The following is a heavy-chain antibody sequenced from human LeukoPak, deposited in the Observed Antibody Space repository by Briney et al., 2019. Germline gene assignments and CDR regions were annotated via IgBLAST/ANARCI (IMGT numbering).Heavy chain of an antibody. J-gene: IGHJ6*02. CDR1: GFTFSGST. D-gene: IGHD2-15*01. Sequence: PGGSLRLSCAASGFTFSGSTMHWVRQASGKGLEWVGRIRSKVNSYATVYAASVQGRFTISRDDSKNTAYLQMNSLKTEDTAVYYCTRGPPVPNEDTVVWGQGTTVTVS. CDR2: IRSKVNSYAT. V-gene: IGHV3-73*01. CDR3: TRGPPVPNEDTVV.